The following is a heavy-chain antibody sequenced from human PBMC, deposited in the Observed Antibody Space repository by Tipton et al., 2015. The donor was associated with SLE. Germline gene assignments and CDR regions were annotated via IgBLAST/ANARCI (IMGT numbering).Heavy chain of an antibody. V-gene: IGHV5-10-1*01. D-gene: IGHD3-10*01. Sequence: QLVQSGAEVKRPGESLRISCKGSGYSFTSYWISWVRQMPGKGLEWMGRIDPSDSYTNYSPSFQGHVTISADKSISTAYLQWSSLKASDTAMYYCASPAVDYYYGSGLYYMDVWGKGTTVTVSS. CDR3: ASPAVDYYYGSGLYYMDV. CDR2: IDPSDSYT. CDR1: GYSFTSYW. J-gene: IGHJ6*03.